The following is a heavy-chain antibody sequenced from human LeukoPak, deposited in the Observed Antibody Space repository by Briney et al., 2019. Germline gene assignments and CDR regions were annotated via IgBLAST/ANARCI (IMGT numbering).Heavy chain of an antibody. CDR2: VYHSGST. V-gene: IGHV4-38-2*02. Sequence: SETLSLTCTVTAYSISSGYYWGWVRQPPGKGLECIGGVYHSGSTFSNPPLKSRVTISADTSKNPLSLKLNSVTARAPPVFSCARHWGSGQGMGAGPIDYWGQGTLVTVSS. CDR3: ARHWGSGQGMGAGPIDY. J-gene: IGHJ4*02. CDR1: AYSISSGYY. D-gene: IGHD3-16*01.